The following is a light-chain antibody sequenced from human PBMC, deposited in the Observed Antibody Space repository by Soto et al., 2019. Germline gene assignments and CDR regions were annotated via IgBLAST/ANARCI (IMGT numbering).Light chain of an antibody. Sequence: QSALTQPASVSGSPGQSIAISCTGTSSDVGGYKYVSWYQQSSGKAPKLMIYDVSARPSGVSDRFSGSKSGNTASLTISGLQAEDEADYYCSSYTGSNILVFGGGTKLTVL. V-gene: IGLV2-14*01. CDR3: SSYTGSNILV. J-gene: IGLJ2*01. CDR2: DVS. CDR1: SSDVGGYKY.